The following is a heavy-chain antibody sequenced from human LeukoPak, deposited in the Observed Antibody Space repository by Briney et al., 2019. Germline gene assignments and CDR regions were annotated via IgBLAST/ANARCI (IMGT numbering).Heavy chain of an antibody. J-gene: IGHJ6*02. CDR3: ARVQYYDFWSGYSALYYYGMDV. D-gene: IGHD3-3*01. CDR1: GGSFSGYY. CDR2: INHSGST. Sequence: PSETLSLTCAVYGGSFSGYYWSWIRQPPGKGLEWIGEINHSGSTNYNPSLKSRVTISVDTSENQFSLKLSSVTAADTAVYYCARVQYYDFWSGYSALYYYGMDVWGQGTTVTVSS. V-gene: IGHV4-34*01.